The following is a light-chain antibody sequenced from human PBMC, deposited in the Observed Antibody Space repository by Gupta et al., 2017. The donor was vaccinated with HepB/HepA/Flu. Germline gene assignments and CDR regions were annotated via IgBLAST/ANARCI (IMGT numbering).Light chain of an antibody. J-gene: IGLJ2*01. V-gene: IGLV1-40*01. CDR2: GNS. CDR3: QSYDISLGTSGI. Sequence: PSVSGAPGQRVTISCSGRSSNIGAGYDVLWYQQLPGTAPKLLIYGNSNRPSGVPARFSASKSGTSASLAITGLQAEDEADYYCQSYDISLGTSGIFGGGTKLTVL. CDR1: SSNIGAGYD.